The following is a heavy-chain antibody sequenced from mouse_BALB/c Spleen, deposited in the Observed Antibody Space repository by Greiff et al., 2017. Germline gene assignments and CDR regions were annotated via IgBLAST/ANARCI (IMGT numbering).Heavy chain of an antibody. V-gene: IGHV1-7*01. Sequence: VQLQQSGAELAKPGASVKMSLKASGYTFTSYWMHWGKQRPGQGLEWIGYINPSTGYTEYNQKFKDKATLTADKSSSTAYMQLSSLTSEDSAVYYCAREITTNYYAMDYWGQGTSGTVSS. J-gene: IGHJ4*01. CDR1: GYTFTSYW. CDR3: AREITTNYYAMDY. D-gene: IGHD2-4*01. CDR2: INPSTGYT.